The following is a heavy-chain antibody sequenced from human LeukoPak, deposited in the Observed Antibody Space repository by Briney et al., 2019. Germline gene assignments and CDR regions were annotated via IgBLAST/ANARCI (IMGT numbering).Heavy chain of an antibody. J-gene: IGHJ4*02. D-gene: IGHD3-10*01. Sequence: SETLSLTCTVSGGSISSYYWSWIRQPPGKGLEWIGYIYYSGSTNCNPSLKSRVTISVDTSKNQFSLKLSSVTAADTAVYYCAGITMVRGVILDYWGQGTLVTVSS. CDR2: IYYSGST. CDR1: GGSISSYY. V-gene: IGHV4-59*01. CDR3: AGITMVRGVILDY.